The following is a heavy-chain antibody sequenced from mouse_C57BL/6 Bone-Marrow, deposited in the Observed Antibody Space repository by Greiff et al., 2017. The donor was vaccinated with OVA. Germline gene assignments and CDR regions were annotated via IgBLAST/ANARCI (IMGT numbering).Heavy chain of an antibody. Sequence: VQLQQSGAELVKPGASVKLSCTASGFNITDYYMHWVKQRTEQGLEWIGRIDPEDGETTYAPKFQGKATITADTSSNTAYLQLSSLTSEDTAVYYCASGSTGYYYAMDYWGQGTSVTVSS. CDR3: ASGSTGYYYAMDY. V-gene: IGHV14-2*01. CDR1: GFNITDYY. J-gene: IGHJ4*01. D-gene: IGHD2-2*01. CDR2: IDPEDGET.